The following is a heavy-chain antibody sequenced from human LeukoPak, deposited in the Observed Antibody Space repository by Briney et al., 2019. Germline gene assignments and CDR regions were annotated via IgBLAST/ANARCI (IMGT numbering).Heavy chain of an antibody. CDR3: SRVLYSSGWVFGGYCAMDV. Sequence: PGGSLRLSCAASGFTFSNYWMTWVRQAPGKGLEWVSSIESSSTYIYYADSVKGRFTVSRNNAENSLYLQMNSLRAEDTAVYYCSRVLYSSGWVFGGYCAMDVWGQGTTVTVSS. CDR1: GFTFSNYW. D-gene: IGHD6-19*01. CDR2: IESSSTYI. V-gene: IGHV3-21*01. J-gene: IGHJ6*02.